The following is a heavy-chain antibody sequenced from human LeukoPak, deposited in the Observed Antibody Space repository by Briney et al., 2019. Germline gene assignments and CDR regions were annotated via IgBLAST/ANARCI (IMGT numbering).Heavy chain of an antibody. CDR3: ARAQEGPRNWFDP. CDR1: GFTFSSYS. J-gene: IGHJ5*02. Sequence: GGSLRLSCAASGFTFSSYSINWVRQAPGKGLEWVSYINSGSSTIYYADSVKGRFTISRDNAKNSLYLQMNSLRAEDTAVYYCARAQEGPRNWFDPWGQGTLVTVSS. CDR2: INSGSSTI. V-gene: IGHV3-48*04.